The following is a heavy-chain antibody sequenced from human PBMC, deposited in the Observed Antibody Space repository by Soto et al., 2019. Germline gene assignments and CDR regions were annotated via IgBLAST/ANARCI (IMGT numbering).Heavy chain of an antibody. D-gene: IGHD6-13*01. Sequence: SETLSLTCTVSGGSISSSSYYWGWIRQPPGKGLEWIGSIYYSGSTYYNPSLKSRVTISVDTSKNQFSLKLSSVTAADTAVYYCARTGYSSSWYHYYGMDVWGHGTTVTVSS. CDR1: GGSISSSSYY. V-gene: IGHV4-39*01. CDR3: ARTGYSSSWYHYYGMDV. CDR2: IYYSGST. J-gene: IGHJ6*02.